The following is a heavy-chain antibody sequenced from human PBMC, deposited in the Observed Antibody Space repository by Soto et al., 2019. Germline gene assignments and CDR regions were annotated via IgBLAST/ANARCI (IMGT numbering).Heavy chain of an antibody. J-gene: IGHJ4*02. V-gene: IGHV3-15*01. CDR2: VKSKTDGGTI. CDR3: IGTYSGSSMRFDY. D-gene: IGHD5-12*01. Sequence: EVQLVESGGGLVKPGGSLRLSCAASGFTFSNAWMTWVGQAPGKGLEWVGRVKSKTDGGTIDYAAPVKDRFTISRDDSKNTLSLQMNSLKTEDTAVYYCIGTYSGSSMRFDYWGQGTLVTLSS. CDR1: GFTFSNAW.